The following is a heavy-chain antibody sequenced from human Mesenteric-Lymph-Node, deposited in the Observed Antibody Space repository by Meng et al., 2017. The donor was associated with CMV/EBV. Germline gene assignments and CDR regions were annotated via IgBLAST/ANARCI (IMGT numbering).Heavy chain of an antibody. J-gene: IGHJ6*02. CDR2: IGGSGGST. CDR3: ARGYCSSTSCYGGNYYYYGMDV. Sequence: GKSLKISCEASGFTFSTYAMSWVRQAPGKGLEWVSAIGGSGGSTYYADSVKGRFTISRDNAKNSLYLQMNSLRAEDTAVYYCARGYCSSTSCYGGNYYYYGMDVWGQGTTVTVSS. CDR1: GFTFSTYA. D-gene: IGHD2-2*01. V-gene: IGHV3-23*01.